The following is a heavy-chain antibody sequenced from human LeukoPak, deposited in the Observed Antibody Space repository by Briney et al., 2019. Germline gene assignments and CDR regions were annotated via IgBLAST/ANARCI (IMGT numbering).Heavy chain of an antibody. CDR1: GFTFSSYD. V-gene: IGHV3-13*01. CDR2: IGSYGDT. D-gene: IGHD1-14*01. CDR3: FDV. Sequence: QPGRSLRLSGAASGFTFSSYDMHWFREATGKGLESVSAIGSYGDTSYPGSVKGRFTFSREKAKTPLSLQKNSLRVTTTYLPDTFDVWGQGTMVTVSS. J-gene: IGHJ3*01.